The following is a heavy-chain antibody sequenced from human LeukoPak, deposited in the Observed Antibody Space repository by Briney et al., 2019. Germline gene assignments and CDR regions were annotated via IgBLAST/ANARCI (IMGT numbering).Heavy chain of an antibody. Sequence: PSETLSLTCTVPGGSISSYYWNWFRQPPGKGLEWIGYIYYSGSTNYNPSLKSRVTLSVDMSKNQFSLKLSSVTAADTAVYYCATTMTSPYYFDYWGQGTLVTVSS. CDR2: IYYSGST. V-gene: IGHV4-59*01. CDR3: ATTMTSPYYFDY. J-gene: IGHJ4*02. D-gene: IGHD1/OR15-1a*01. CDR1: GGSISSYY.